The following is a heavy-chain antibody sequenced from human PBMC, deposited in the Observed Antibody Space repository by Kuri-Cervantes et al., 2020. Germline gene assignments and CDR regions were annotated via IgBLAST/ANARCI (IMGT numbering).Heavy chain of an antibody. CDR2: IYYSGST. D-gene: IGHD6-6*01. J-gene: IGHJ4*02. V-gene: IGHV4-59*08. CDR3: ARRSCEFEEYYFDY. CDR1: GGSISSYY. Sequence: SETLSLTCTVSGGSISSYYWSWIRQPPGKGLEWIGYIYYSGSTNYNPSLKSRVTITVDTSKNQFSLKLSSVTAADTAVYYCARRSCEFEEYYFDYWGQGNLVTVSS.